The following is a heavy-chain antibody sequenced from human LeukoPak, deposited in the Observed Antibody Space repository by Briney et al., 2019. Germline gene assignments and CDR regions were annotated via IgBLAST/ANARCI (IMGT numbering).Heavy chain of an antibody. J-gene: IGHJ4*02. V-gene: IGHV3-30*02. CDR3: ASGYYLQDFDY. D-gene: IGHD3-22*01. Sequence: PGGSLRLSCAASGFTFSSYEMNWVRQAPGKGLEWVAFIRYDGSNKYYADSVKGRFTISRDNSKNTLYLQMNSLRAEDTAVYYCASGYYLQDFDYWGQGTLVTVSS. CDR2: IRYDGSNK. CDR1: GFTFSSYE.